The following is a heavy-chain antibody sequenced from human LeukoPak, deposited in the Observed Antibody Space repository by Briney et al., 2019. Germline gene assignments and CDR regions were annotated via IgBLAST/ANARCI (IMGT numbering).Heavy chain of an antibody. CDR2: IYYSGST. CDR3: ARARSKGSYSFDY. J-gene: IGHJ4*02. V-gene: IGHV4-31*03. Sequence: PSQTLSLTCTVSGGSISSGGYYWSWIRQHPGKGLEWIGYIYYSGSTYYNPSLKSRVTTSVDTSKNQFSLKLSSVTAADTAVYYCARARSKGSYSFDYWGQGTLVTVSS. D-gene: IGHD1-26*01. CDR1: GGSISSGGYY.